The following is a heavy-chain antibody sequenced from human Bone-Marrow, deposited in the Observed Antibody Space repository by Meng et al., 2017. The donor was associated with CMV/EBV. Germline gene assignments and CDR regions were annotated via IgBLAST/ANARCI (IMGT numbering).Heavy chain of an antibody. J-gene: IGHJ6*02. D-gene: IGHD3-22*01. CDR2: IIPIFGTA. Sequence: SVKVSCQASGGTFSSYAISWVRQAPGQGLEWMGGIIPIFGTANYAQKFQGRVKITTEEYTSTAYMELSSLSSEDTAVYYCASHSGYNDLYYCYGMDVWGQGPTVTVSS. CDR3: ASHSGYNDLYYCYGMDV. CDR1: GGTFSSYA. V-gene: IGHV1-69*05.